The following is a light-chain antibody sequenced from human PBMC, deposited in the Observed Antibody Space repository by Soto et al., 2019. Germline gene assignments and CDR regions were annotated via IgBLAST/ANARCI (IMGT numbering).Light chain of an antibody. Sequence: QSALTQPASVSGSPGQSITISCTGTSSDVGAYNFVSWHQQLPGKAPKVLISDVSNRPSGVSDRFSGSKSGNTASLTISGLQAEDEADYYCSSYTTSSTLVFGGGTKLTVL. J-gene: IGLJ2*01. CDR2: DVS. CDR1: SSDVGAYNF. CDR3: SSYTTSSTLV. V-gene: IGLV2-14*03.